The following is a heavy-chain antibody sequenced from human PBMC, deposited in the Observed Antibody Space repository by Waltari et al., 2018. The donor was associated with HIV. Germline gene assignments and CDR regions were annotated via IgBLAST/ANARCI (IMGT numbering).Heavy chain of an antibody. V-gene: IGHV4-34*01. J-gene: IGHJ4*02. CDR3: ARGVMYYFDY. CDR2: INHSGST. Sequence: WIGEINHSGSTNYNPSLKSRVTISVDTSKNQFSLKLSSVTAADTAVYYCARGVMYYFDYWGQGTLVTVSS.